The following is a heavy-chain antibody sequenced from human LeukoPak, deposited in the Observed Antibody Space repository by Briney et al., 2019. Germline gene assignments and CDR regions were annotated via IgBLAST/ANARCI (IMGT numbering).Heavy chain of an antibody. CDR3: ARDEYYYDSSGYPGG. Sequence: SVKVSCKASGYTFTSYGISWVRQAPGQGLEWMGRIIPIFGTANYAQKFQGRVTITTDESTSTAYMELSSLRSEDTAVYYCARDEYYYDSSGYPGGWGQGTLVTVSS. CDR1: GYTFTSYG. V-gene: IGHV1-69*05. D-gene: IGHD3-22*01. CDR2: IIPIFGTA. J-gene: IGHJ4*02.